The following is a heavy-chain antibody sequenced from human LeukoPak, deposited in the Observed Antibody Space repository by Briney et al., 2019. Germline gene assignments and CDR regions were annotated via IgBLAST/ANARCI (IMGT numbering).Heavy chain of an antibody. Sequence: ASVKVSCKASGGTFSSYAISWVRQAPGQGLEWMGGIIPTFGTANYAQKFQGRVTITTDESTSTAYMELSSLRSEDTAVYYCASMFDSSGWYFGESRWFDPWGQGTLVTVSS. D-gene: IGHD6-19*01. CDR3: ASMFDSSGWYFGESRWFDP. J-gene: IGHJ5*02. CDR1: GGTFSSYA. V-gene: IGHV1-69*05. CDR2: IIPTFGTA.